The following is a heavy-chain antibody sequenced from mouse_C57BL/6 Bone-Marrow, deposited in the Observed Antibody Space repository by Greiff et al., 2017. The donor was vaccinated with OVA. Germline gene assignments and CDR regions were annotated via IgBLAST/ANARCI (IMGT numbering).Heavy chain of an antibody. V-gene: IGHV1-81*01. CDR2: IYPRSGNT. D-gene: IGHD1-1*01. J-gene: IGHJ3*01. Sequence: QVQLQQSGAELARPGASVKLSCKASGYTFTSYGISWVKQRTGQGLEWIGEIYPRSGNTYYNEKFKGKATLTADKSSSTAYMELRSLTSEDSAVYYCARLGVYYYGSNAYWGQGTLVTVSA. CDR3: ARLGVYYYGSNAY. CDR1: GYTFTSYG.